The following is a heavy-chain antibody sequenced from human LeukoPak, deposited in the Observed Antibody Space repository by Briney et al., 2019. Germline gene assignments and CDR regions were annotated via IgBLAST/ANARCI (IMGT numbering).Heavy chain of an antibody. J-gene: IGHJ6*03. CDR3: ARGLGVTTFYYYYYMDV. Sequence: ASVKVSCKASGYTFTGYYMHWVRQAPGQGLEWMGWMNPNSGNTGYAQKFQGRVTMTRNTSISTAYMELSSLRSEDTAVYYCARGLGVTTFYYYYYMDVWGKGTTVTISS. V-gene: IGHV1-8*02. CDR2: MNPNSGNT. D-gene: IGHD4-17*01. CDR1: GYTFTGYY.